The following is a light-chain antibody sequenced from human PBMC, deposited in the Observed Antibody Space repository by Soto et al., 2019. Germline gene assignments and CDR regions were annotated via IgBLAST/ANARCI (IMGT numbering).Light chain of an antibody. Sequence: QSALTQPRSVSGSPGQSVSISCTGTSSDVGRYSYVSWYQQHPGKAPKLMIYDVSERPSGVPDRFSGSKSGNTASLTISGLQAEDEADYYCVSWDDSLSGLVFGTGTKLTVL. J-gene: IGLJ1*01. CDR3: VSWDDSLSGLV. CDR1: SSDVGRYSY. CDR2: DVS. V-gene: IGLV2-11*01.